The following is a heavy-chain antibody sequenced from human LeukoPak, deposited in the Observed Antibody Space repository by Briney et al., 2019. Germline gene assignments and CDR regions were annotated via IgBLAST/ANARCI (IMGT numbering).Heavy chain of an antibody. CDR1: GFTFSSYA. Sequence: GGSLRLSCAASGFTFSSYAMHWVRQAPGKGLEWVAVISYDGSNKYYADSVKGRFTISRDNSKNTLYLQMNSLRAEDTAVYYCAKSAGYWNYFDYWGQGTLVTVSS. CDR2: ISYDGSNK. J-gene: IGHJ4*02. CDR3: AKSAGYWNYFDY. D-gene: IGHD2-15*01. V-gene: IGHV3-30*04.